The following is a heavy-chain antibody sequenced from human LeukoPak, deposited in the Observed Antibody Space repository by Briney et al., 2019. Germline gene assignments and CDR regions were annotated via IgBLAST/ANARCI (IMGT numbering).Heavy chain of an antibody. Sequence: GASVKVSCKASGGTFSSYAISWVRQAPGQGLEWMGGIIPIFGTANYAQKFQGRVTITADESTSTAYMELSSLRSEDTAVYYCARALWFGESLGREYNWFDPWGQGTLVTVSS. CDR2: IIPIFGTA. CDR3: ARALWFGESLGREYNWFDP. J-gene: IGHJ5*02. D-gene: IGHD3-10*01. CDR1: GGTFSSYA. V-gene: IGHV1-69*13.